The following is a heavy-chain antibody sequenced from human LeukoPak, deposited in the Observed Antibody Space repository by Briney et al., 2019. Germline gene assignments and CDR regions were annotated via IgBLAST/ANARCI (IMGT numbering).Heavy chain of an antibody. CDR1: GFTFSSYA. D-gene: IGHD5-24*01. V-gene: IGHV3-20*01. Sequence: SGGSLRLSCAASGFTFSSYAMSWVRQAPGKGLEWVSGINWNGGSTGYADSVKGRFTISRDNAKNSLYLQMNSLRAEDTALYHCARDGLQYYYGMDVWGQGTTVTVSS. CDR2: INWNGGST. J-gene: IGHJ6*02. CDR3: ARDGLQYYYGMDV.